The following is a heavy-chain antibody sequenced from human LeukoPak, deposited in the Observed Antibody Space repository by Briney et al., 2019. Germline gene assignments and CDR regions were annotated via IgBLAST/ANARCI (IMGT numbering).Heavy chain of an antibody. D-gene: IGHD3-22*01. V-gene: IGHV1-18*01. Sequence: ASVKVSCKASGYTFTSYGISWVRQAPGQGLEWMGWISAYNGNTNYAQKLQGRVTMTTDTSTSTAYMELRSLRSEDTAVYYCALYYYDSSGYYYDYWGQGTLVTVSS. CDR1: GYTFTSYG. CDR2: ISAYNGNT. CDR3: ALYYYDSSGYYYDY. J-gene: IGHJ4*02.